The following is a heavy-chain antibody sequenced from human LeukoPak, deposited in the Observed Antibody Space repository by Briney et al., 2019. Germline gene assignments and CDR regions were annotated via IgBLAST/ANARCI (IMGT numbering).Heavy chain of an antibody. CDR2: ISSSSSTI. D-gene: IGHD3-10*02. CDR3: AELGITMIGGV. CDR1: GFTLNSYT. J-gene: IGHJ6*04. V-gene: IGHV3-48*04. Sequence: PGGSLRLSCAASGFTLNSYTMSWVRQATGEGLEWVSYISSSSSTIYYTDSVKGRFTISRDNAKSSLYLQMNSLRAEDTAVYYCAELGITMIGGVWGKGTTVTISS.